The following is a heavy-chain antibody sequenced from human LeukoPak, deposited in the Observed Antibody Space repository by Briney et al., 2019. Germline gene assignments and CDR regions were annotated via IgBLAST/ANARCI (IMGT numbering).Heavy chain of an antibody. Sequence: GGSRRLSCVASGFTFDGYGMSWVRQAPEKGLEWVSSINSNGASTAYVDSVKGRFTISRDNAKNSLYLQMNSLRAEDTALYYCARAVPMVRGVVSAADYMDVWGKGTTVTISS. V-gene: IGHV3-20*04. D-gene: IGHD3-10*01. CDR2: INSNGAST. CDR1: GFTFDGYG. J-gene: IGHJ6*03. CDR3: ARAVPMVRGVVSAADYMDV.